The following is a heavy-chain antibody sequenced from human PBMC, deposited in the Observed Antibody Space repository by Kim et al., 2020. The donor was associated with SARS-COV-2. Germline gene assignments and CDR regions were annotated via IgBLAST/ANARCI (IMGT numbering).Heavy chain of an antibody. CDR3: ARDLRRELLWFGDHTRLYGMDV. D-gene: IGHD3-10*01. Sequence: ASVKVSCKASGYTFTGYYMHWVRQAPGQGLEWMGWINPNSGGTNYAQKFQGRVTMTRDTSISTAYMELSRLRSDDTAVYYCARDLRRELLWFGDHTRLYGMDVWGQGTTVTVSS. V-gene: IGHV1-2*02. J-gene: IGHJ6*02. CDR1: GYTFTGYY. CDR2: INPNSGGT.